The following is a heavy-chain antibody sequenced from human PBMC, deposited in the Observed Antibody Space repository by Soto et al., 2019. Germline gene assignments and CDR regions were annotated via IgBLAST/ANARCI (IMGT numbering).Heavy chain of an antibody. CDR2: IWYDGSNK. J-gene: IGHJ4*02. V-gene: IGHV3-33*01. D-gene: IGHD4-17*01. CDR1: GFTFSSYG. CDR3: ARDPGYGDYEHAIFLDY. Sequence: QVQLVESGGGVVQPGRSLRLSCAASGFTFSSYGMHWVRQAPGKGLEWVAVIWYDGSNKYYADSVKGRFTISRDNSKNTLYLQMNSRRAEDTAVYYCARDPGYGDYEHAIFLDYWGQGTLVTVSS.